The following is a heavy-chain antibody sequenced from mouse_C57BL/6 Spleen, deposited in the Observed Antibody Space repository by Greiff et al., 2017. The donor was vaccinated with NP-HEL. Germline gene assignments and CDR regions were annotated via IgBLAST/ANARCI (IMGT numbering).Heavy chain of an antibody. V-gene: IGHV1-22*01. J-gene: IGHJ2*01. CDR1: GYTFTDYN. Sequence: VQLKESGPELVKPGASVKMSCKASGYTFTDYNMHWVKQSHGKSLEWIGYINPNNGGTSYNQKFKGKATLTVNKSSSTAYMELRSLTSEDSAVYYCALYSNYESDYWGQGTTLTVSS. CDR3: ALYSNYESDY. CDR2: INPNNGGT. D-gene: IGHD2-5*01.